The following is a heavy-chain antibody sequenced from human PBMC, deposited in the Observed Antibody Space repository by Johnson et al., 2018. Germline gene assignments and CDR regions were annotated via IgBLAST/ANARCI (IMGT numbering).Heavy chain of an antibody. Sequence: QVQLVQSGGGVVQPGKSLKVSCTASGFTFGTYGMHWVRQAPGKGLEWVATISYDGSYKYYADSVKGRFTISKENSKSTLFLQMSGLRADETAVYYFAKDLWDLLVPEPFDFDYWGQGTLVTVSS. D-gene: IGHD1-26*01. V-gene: IGHV3-30*18. CDR3: AKDLWDLLVPEPFDFDY. CDR2: ISYDGSYK. J-gene: IGHJ4*02. CDR1: GFTFGTYG.